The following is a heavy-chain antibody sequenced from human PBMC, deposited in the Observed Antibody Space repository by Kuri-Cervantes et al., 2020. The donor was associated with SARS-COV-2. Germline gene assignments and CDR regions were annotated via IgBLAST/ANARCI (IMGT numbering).Heavy chain of an antibody. V-gene: IGHV4-59*01. CDR1: DGSFSGYY. CDR3: ARDLLSAFDI. J-gene: IGHJ3*02. Sequence: SETLSLTCAVYDGSFSGYYWSWIRQPPGKGLEWIGYIYYSGSTNYNPSLKSRVTISVDTSKNQFSLKLSSVTAADTAVYYCARDLLSAFDIWGQGTMVTVSS. CDR2: IYYSGST.